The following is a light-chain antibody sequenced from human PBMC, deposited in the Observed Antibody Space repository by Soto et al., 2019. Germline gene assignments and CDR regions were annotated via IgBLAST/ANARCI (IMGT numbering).Light chain of an antibody. V-gene: IGKV2-28*01. Sequence: DIVMTQSPLSLPVTPGEPASISCRSSQSLLHSNGYTYLDWYLQKPGQSPQLLIYLGSNRASGVPDRFSGSGSGTDITLKISRVEAEDVGVYYCMQALQTPLTFGGGTKVDLK. J-gene: IGKJ4*01. CDR1: QSLLHSNGYTY. CDR3: MQALQTPLT. CDR2: LGS.